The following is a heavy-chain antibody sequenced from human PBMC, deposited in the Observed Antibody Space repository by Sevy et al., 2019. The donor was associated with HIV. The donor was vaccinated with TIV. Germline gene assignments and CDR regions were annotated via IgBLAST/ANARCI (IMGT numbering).Heavy chain of an antibody. D-gene: IGHD3-9*01. Sequence: GGSLRLSCAASGFTFSNAWMSWVRQAPGKGLEWVGRIKSKTDGGTTDYAAPVKGRFTISIDDSKNTLYLQMNSLKTQDTAVYYCTTGRPSYYDSLTTHYFDYWGQGTLVTVSS. V-gene: IGHV3-15*01. CDR1: GFTFSNAW. CDR2: IKSKTDGGTT. J-gene: IGHJ4*02. CDR3: TTGRPSYYDSLTTHYFDY.